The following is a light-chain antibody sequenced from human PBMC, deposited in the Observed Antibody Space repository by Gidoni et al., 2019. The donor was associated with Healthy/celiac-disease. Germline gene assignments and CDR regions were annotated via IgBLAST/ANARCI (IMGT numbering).Light chain of an antibody. Sequence: DIPMTQSPSSLSASVGDRVTLTCRARQSISSYLNWYQQKPGKAPKLLIYAASSLESGVPSRFSGSGSGTDFTLTISSLQPEDFATYYCQQCYSSPLTFGGGTKVEIK. CDR1: QSISSY. J-gene: IGKJ4*01. CDR2: AAS. V-gene: IGKV1-39*01. CDR3: QQCYSSPLT.